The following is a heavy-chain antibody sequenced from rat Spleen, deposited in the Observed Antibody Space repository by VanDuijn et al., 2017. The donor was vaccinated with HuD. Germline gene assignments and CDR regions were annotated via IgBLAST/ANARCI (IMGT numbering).Heavy chain of an antibody. D-gene: IGHD4-1*01. V-gene: IGHV5-25*01. CDR2: IGPSGGNI. J-gene: IGHJ3*01. CDR3: ASRAPFAY. Sequence: EVQLVESGGGFVQPGRSLKLSCAASGFTFSNYDMAWVRQSPTKGLEWVASIGPSGGNIYYRDSVKGRFTISRDNAKSTLYLQMDSLRSEDTATYYCASRAPFAYWGQGTLVTVSS. CDR1: GFTFSNYD.